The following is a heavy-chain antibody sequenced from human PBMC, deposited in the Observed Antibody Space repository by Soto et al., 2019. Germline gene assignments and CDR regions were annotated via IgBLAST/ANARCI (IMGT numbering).Heavy chain of an antibody. D-gene: IGHD5-18*01. CDR1: GVSISSAGYY. J-gene: IGHJ4*02. CDR2: IFYTGST. Sequence: QLQLQESGPELAKPSETLSLTCAVSGVSISSAGYYWAWVRQPPGKGLEWIGSIFYTGSTYYKPSLKSRTTISIDASKNQFSLKLSSVTTTDTAVYFCARRGRDKADAHFEHWGQGVLVTVSA. CDR3: ARRGRDKADAHFEH. V-gene: IGHV4-39*01.